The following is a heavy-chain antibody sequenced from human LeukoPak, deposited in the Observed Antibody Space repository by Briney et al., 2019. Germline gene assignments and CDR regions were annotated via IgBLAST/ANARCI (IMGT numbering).Heavy chain of an antibody. D-gene: IGHD3-22*01. J-gene: IGHJ3*02. CDR1: GGSISSYY. Sequence: SETLSLTCTVSGGSISSYYWSWIRQPLGKGLEWIGYIYYSGSTNYNPSLKSRVTISVDTSKNQFSLKLSSVTAADTAVYYCARERSSGDAFDIWGQGTMVTVSS. CDR3: ARERSSGDAFDI. CDR2: IYYSGST. V-gene: IGHV4-59*01.